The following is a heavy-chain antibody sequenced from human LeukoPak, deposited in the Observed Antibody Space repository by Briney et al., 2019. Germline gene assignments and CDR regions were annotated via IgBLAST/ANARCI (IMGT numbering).Heavy chain of an antibody. CDR1: GGSISSYY. CDR3: ARVETYTAYDAFDI. V-gene: IGHV4-59*12. Sequence: SETLSLTCTVSGGSISSYYWSWIRQPPGKGLEWIGYIYYSGSINYNPSLKSRVTISVDTSKNQFSLKLSSVAAADTAVYYCARVETYTAYDAFDIWGQGTMVTVSS. J-gene: IGHJ3*02. CDR2: IYYSGSI. D-gene: IGHD5-18*01.